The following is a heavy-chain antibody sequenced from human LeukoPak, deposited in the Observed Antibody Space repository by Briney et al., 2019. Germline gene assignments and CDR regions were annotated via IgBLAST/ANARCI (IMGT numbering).Heavy chain of an antibody. J-gene: IGHJ4*02. CDR1: GYTFTIYY. CDR3: ARVDHRSSSWYSRVVQNFDY. Sequence: GASVRVSYKASGYTFTIYYINWVRQATGQGLEWLGCMNPNSGNTGYAQNFQGRVTMTRNTSISTAYMELSSLRSYDTAVYYCARVDHRSSSWYSRVVQNFDYWGQGTLVTVSS. D-gene: IGHD6-13*01. V-gene: IGHV1-8*01. CDR2: MNPNSGNT.